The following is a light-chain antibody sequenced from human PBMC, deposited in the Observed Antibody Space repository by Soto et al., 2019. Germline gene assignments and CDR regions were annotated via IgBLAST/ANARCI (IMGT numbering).Light chain of an antibody. CDR1: QSVSANY. CDR3: QQHGNSPPYT. V-gene: IGKV3-20*01. J-gene: IGKJ2*01. Sequence: EIVLTQSPGTLSLSPGERATLSCRASQSVSANYLAWYQQKPGQAPRLLVYGASSRATGIPDRFSGSGSGTDFTLTISRLEPEDFAVYFCQQHGNSPPYTFGQGTKLEIK. CDR2: GAS.